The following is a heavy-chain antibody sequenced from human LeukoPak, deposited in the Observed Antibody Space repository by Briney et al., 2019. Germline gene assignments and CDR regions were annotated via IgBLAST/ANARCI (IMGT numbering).Heavy chain of an antibody. D-gene: IGHD5-18*01. CDR1: GFTFSSYW. V-gene: IGHV3-7*03. J-gene: IGHJ3*02. Sequence: PGGSLRLSCAASGFTFSSYWMNWVRQAPGKGLEWVANIKQDGSEKYYVDSVKGRFSISRDNAKNSLSLQMNSLRPEDTAVYYCVKEPRGYSFSFDIWGQGTMVTVSS. CDR2: IKQDGSEK. CDR3: VKEPRGYSFSFDI.